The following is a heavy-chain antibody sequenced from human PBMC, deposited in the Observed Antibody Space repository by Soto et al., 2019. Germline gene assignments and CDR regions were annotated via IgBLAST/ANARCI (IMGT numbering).Heavy chain of an antibody. Sequence: PSETLSLTCTVSGDSISRGRYYWSWVRQHPGKGLDRTVYISYSGSTYYNPFLKSRVTETVDTSKNQFSLKLSSVTAADTAVYYWXRERDYHGRKYYYGMNVCGQGTTVTVTS. J-gene: IGHJ6*02. CDR2: ISYSGST. CDR1: GDSISRGRYY. D-gene: IGHD3-10*01. V-gene: IGHV4-31*03. CDR3: XRERDYHGRKYYYGMNV.